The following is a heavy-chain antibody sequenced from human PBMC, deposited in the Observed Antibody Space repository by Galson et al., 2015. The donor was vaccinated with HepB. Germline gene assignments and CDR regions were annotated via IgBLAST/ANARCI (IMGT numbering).Heavy chain of an antibody. D-gene: IGHD3-3*01. CDR3: ARAGPQGGVDFDS. CDR1: GDSVSDNIVA. J-gene: IGHJ4*02. CDR2: TYYKSKWYN. Sequence: CAISGDSVSDNIVAWNWIRQSPSRGLEWLGRTYYKSKWYNDYAVSVKSRITINPDTSKNQVYLQLNSVTPEDTAVYYCARAGPQGGVDFDSWGQGTRVTVSS. V-gene: IGHV6-1*01.